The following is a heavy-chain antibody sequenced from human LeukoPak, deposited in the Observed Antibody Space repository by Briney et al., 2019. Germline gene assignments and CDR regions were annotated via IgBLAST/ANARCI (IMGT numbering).Heavy chain of an antibody. D-gene: IGHD3-22*01. CDR1: GFTFSSYA. J-gene: IGHJ4*02. V-gene: IGHV3-23*01. Sequence: GGSLRLSCAASGFTFSSYAMSWVRQAPGKGLEWVSAISGSGGSTYYADSVKGRFTISRDNSKNTLYLQMNSLKTEDTAVYYCTTYLSSYDSRGLAYWGQGTLVTVSS. CDR3: TTYLSSYDSRGLAY. CDR2: ISGSGGST.